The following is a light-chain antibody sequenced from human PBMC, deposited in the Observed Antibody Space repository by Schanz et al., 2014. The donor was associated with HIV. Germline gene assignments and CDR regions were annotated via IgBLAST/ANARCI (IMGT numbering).Light chain of an antibody. CDR1: SGDVGTYNL. V-gene: IGLV2-14*02. Sequence: QSVLTQPASVSGSPGQSITIPCTGTSGDVGTYNLVSWYQQHPGKAPKLMIYDVSNRPSGVSNRFSGSKSGYTASLTISGLQADDEADYYCNSYTSKNSPIFGGGTKLTVL. CDR2: DVS. CDR3: NSYTSKNSPI. J-gene: IGLJ2*01.